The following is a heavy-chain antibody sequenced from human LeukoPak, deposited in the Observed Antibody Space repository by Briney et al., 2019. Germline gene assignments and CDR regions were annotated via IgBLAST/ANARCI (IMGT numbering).Heavy chain of an antibody. CDR3: AKGGVFGVVIFIDY. Sequence: PGGSLRLSCAASGFTFSNYAMSWVRQAPGKGLEWVSAISGSGGSTYYADSVKGRFTISRDNSKNTLYLQMNSLRAEDTAVYYCAKGGVFGVVIFIDYWGQGTLVTVSS. CDR1: GFTFSNYA. V-gene: IGHV3-23*01. D-gene: IGHD3-3*01. CDR2: ISGSGGST. J-gene: IGHJ4*02.